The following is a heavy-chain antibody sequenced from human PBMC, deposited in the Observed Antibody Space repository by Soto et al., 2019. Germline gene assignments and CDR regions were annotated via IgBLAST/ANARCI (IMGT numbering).Heavy chain of an antibody. CDR3: ARDYDSSGYPRYHFDY. J-gene: IGHJ4*02. D-gene: IGHD3-22*01. Sequence: SVKVSCKASGGTFSSYTISWVRQAPGQGLEWMGRIIPILGIANYAQKFQGRVTITADKSTSTAYMELSSLRSEDTAVYYCARDYDSSGYPRYHFDYWGQGTLVTVSS. CDR2: IIPILGIA. V-gene: IGHV1-69*04. CDR1: GGTFSSYT.